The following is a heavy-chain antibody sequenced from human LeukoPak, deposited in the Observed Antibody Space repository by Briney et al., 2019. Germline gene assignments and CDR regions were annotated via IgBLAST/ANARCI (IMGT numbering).Heavy chain of an antibody. V-gene: IGHV4-34*01. CDR3: ARGGRYMSASWYRSVYYYMDV. CDR2: INLRGST. J-gene: IGHJ6*03. Sequence: SGTLSLTCAVYGGSFSDYYWNWLRQSTGKGLERIGDINLRGSTTYNPSLKSRVTISLDASKSQLSLKLSSVTAADTAVYYCARGGRYMSASWYRSVYYYMDVWGKGTTVTVSS. CDR1: GGSFSDYY. D-gene: IGHD6-13*01.